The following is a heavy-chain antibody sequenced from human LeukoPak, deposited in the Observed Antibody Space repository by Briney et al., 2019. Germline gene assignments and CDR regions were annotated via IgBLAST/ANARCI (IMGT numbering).Heavy chain of an antibody. CDR1: GGSFSGYY. Sequence: SETLCLTCAVYGGSFSGYYWSWIRQPPGKGLEWIGEINHSGSTNYNPSLKSRVTISVDTSKNQFSLKLSSVTAAETAVYYCARGGSSGSYRWGQGTLVTVSS. D-gene: IGHD6-19*01. J-gene: IGHJ5*02. CDR2: INHSGST. CDR3: ARGGSSGSYR. V-gene: IGHV4-34*01.